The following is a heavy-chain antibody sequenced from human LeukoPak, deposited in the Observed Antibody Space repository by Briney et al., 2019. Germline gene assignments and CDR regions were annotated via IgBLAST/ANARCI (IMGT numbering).Heavy chain of an antibody. CDR1: GYTFTSYG. CDR2: ISAYNGNT. CDR3: ARDVGGANTYDY. D-gene: IGHD1-26*01. Sequence: GASVKVSCKASGYTFTSYGISWVRQAPGQGLEWMGWISAYNGNTNYAQKFQGRVTMTRDTSISTAYMELSRLRSDDTAVYYCARDVGGANTYDYWGQGTLVTVSS. J-gene: IGHJ4*02. V-gene: IGHV1-18*01.